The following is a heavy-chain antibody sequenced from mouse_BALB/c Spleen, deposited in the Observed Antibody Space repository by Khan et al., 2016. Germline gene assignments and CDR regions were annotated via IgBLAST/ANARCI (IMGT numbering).Heavy chain of an antibody. CDR1: GYTSANYW. J-gene: IGHJ3*01. V-gene: IGHV1-87*01. CDR2: IYPGDGDT. CDR3: ADALFVY. Sequence: QVRLQQSGAELARPGASVRLSCKATGYTSANYWMQWVKQRPGQGLEWIGSIYPGDGDTRYSQKFKDKATLTADKSSSSAYMHLISVASEDSAVXYCADALFVYWGQGTLVTVSA.